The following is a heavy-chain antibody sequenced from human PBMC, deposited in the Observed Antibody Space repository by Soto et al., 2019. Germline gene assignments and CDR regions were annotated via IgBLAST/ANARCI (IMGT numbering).Heavy chain of an antibody. CDR1: GFTFSSYA. CDR2: ISYDGSNK. D-gene: IGHD2-15*01. CDR3: AKDLLQLYCSGGSCYSYYGMDV. V-gene: IGHV3-30-3*01. J-gene: IGHJ6*02. Sequence: GGSLRLSCAASGFTFSSYAMHWVRQAPGKGLEWVAVISYDGSNKYYADSVKGRFTISRDNSKNTLYLQMNSLRAEDTAVYYCAKDLLQLYCSGGSCYSYYGMDVWGQGTTVTVSS.